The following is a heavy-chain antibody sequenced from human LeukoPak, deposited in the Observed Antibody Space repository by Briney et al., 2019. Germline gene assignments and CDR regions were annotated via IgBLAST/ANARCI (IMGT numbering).Heavy chain of an antibody. D-gene: IGHD1-26*01. CDR1: GFTFDDYA. Sequence: GGSLRLSCAASGFTFDDYAMHWVRQAPGKGLEWVSGISWNSGSIGYADSVKGRFTISRDNAKNSLYLQMSSLRAEDTALYYCAKGKSGSYTFDYWGQGTLVTVSA. CDR3: AKGKSGSYTFDY. CDR2: ISWNSGSI. V-gene: IGHV3-9*01. J-gene: IGHJ4*02.